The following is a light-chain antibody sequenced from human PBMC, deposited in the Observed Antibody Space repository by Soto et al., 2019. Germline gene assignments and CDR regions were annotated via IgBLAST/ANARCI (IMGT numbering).Light chain of an antibody. CDR3: QQSYGTPRT. CDR2: WAS. V-gene: IGKV4-1*01. CDR1: QSVLHSSNNKNF. Sequence: DIVMTQSPDSLAVSLGERATINCKSSQSVLHSSNNKNFLAWYQQKPGQPPKLLISWASTRESGVPDRFSGSGSGTDFTLTISSLQAEDVAVYSCQQSYGTPRTFGQGTKVEIK. J-gene: IGKJ1*01.